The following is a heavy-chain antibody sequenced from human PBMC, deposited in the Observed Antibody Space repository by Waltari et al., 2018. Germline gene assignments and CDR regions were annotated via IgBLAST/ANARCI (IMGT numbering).Heavy chain of an antibody. CDR3: ASRSPALDY. Sequence: QVQLVESGGGVVQPGRSLRLSCVVSGFTLSTYGMHWVRQAPGKGLEWVAVIWYDGSNKYYADSVKGRFTISRDNSKNTLYLQMNSLRPEDTAMYYCASRSPALDYWGQGTLVTVSS. CDR2: IWYDGSNK. CDR1: GFTLSTYG. V-gene: IGHV3-33*08. J-gene: IGHJ4*02.